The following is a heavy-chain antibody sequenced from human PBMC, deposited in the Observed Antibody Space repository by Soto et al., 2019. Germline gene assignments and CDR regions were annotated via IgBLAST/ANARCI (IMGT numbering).Heavy chain of an antibody. V-gene: IGHV2-5*01. CDR1: GFSLSTSGVG. CDR3: AHSFTEYSSSTSHFDY. CDR2: IYWNDDK. J-gene: IGHJ4*02. Sequence: SGPTLVNPTQTLTLTCTFSGFSLSTSGVGVGWIRQPPGKALEWLALIYWNDDKRYSPSLKSRLTITKDTSKNQVVLTMTNMDPVDTATYYCAHSFTEYSSSTSHFDYWGQGTLVTVSS. D-gene: IGHD6-6*01.